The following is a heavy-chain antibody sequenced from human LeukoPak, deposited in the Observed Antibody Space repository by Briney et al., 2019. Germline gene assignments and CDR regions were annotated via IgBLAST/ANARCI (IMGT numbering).Heavy chain of an antibody. CDR1: GGTFSSYA. J-gene: IGHJ6*02. CDR2: IIPIFGTA. Sequence: SVTVSCTASGGTFSSYAISWVRQAPGQGLEWMGGIIPIFGTANYAQKFQGRVTITADESTSTAYMELSSLRSEDTAVYYCARSMGTIAAAPHYYYYGMDVWGQGTTVTVSS. V-gene: IGHV1-69*13. D-gene: IGHD6-13*01. CDR3: ARSMGTIAAAPHYYYYGMDV.